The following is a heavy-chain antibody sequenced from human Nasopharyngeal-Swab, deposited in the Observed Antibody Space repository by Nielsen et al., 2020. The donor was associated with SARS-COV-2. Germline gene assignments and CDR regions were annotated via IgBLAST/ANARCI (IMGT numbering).Heavy chain of an antibody. CDR2: MNPNSGNT. D-gene: IGHD5-12*01. Sequence: ASVKVSCKASGYTFTSYDINWARQATGQGLEWMGWMNPNSGNTGYAQKFQGRVTMTRNTSISTAYMELSSLRSEDTAVYYCARGFIVATIFHYYYYMDVWGKGTTGTVSS. CDR1: GYTFTSYD. V-gene: IGHV1-8*01. J-gene: IGHJ6*03. CDR3: ARGFIVATIFHYYYYMDV.